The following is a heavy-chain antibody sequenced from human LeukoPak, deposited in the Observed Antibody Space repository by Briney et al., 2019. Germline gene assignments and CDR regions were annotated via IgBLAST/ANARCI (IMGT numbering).Heavy chain of an antibody. J-gene: IGHJ4*02. Sequence: ASVKVSCKASGGTFSSYAISWVRQAPGQGLEWMGGIIPIFGTANYAQKFQGRVTITADESTSTAYMELSSLRSEDTAVYYCARDPNHYDSSGYYDYWGQGTLVTVSS. CDR2: IIPIFGTA. D-gene: IGHD3-22*01. CDR3: ARDPNHYDSSGYYDY. CDR1: GGTFSSYA. V-gene: IGHV1-69*13.